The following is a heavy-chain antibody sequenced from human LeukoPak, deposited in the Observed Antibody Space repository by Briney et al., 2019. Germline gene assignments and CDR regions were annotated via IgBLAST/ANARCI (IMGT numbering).Heavy chain of an antibody. Sequence: SETLSLTCTVSGGSISSYYWSWIRQPPGKGLEWIGYIYYSGSTNYNPSLKSRVTISVDTSKNQFSLKLTSVTAADTAVYYCARITDLSVATDYWGQGTPVTVSS. CDR3: ARITDLSVATDY. D-gene: IGHD6-19*01. CDR1: GGSISSYY. J-gene: IGHJ4*02. CDR2: IYYSGST. V-gene: IGHV4-59*08.